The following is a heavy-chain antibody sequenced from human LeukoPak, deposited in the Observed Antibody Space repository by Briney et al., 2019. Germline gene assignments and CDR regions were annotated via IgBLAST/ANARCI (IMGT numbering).Heavy chain of an antibody. V-gene: IGHV3-74*01. CDR3: ARDRFTRSGWYRDFYY. CDR2: LYSDGDPFYGTT. CDR1: GFTVSSSF. Sequence: GGSLRLSCAASGFTVSSSFMSWVRQAPGKGLEWVSTLYSDGDPFYGTTHYADSVKGRFTISRDNAKNTLYLQMNSLRAEDTAVCYCARDRFTRSGWYRDFYYWGQGTLVTVSS. J-gene: IGHJ4*02. D-gene: IGHD6-19*01.